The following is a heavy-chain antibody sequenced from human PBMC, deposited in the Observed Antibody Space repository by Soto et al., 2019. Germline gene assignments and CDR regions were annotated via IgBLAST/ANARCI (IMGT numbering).Heavy chain of an antibody. J-gene: IGHJ3*02. V-gene: IGHV1-46*01. D-gene: IGHD1-1*01. CDR1: GYTFTSYY. CDR2: INPSGGST. Sequence: ASVKGSCKASGYTFTSYYMHWVRQAPGQGLEWMGIINPSGGSTSYAQKFQGRVTMTRDTSTSTVYMELSSLRSEDTAVYYCARESTSLECAFDIWGQGTMVTVSS. CDR3: ARESTSLECAFDI.